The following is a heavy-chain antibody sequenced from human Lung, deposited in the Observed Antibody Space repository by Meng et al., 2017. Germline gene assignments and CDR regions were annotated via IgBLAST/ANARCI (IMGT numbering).Heavy chain of an antibody. CDR3: ARGPTTMAHDFDY. CDR2: IDHSRST. J-gene: IGHJ4*02. D-gene: IGHD4-11*01. CDR1: DGSFSDYY. V-gene: IGHV4-34*01. Sequence: LQLLRWGVRVLEPLEALLLHCVVPDGSFSDYYWSWIRQPPGKGLEWIGEIDHSRSTNYNPSLARRATISVDTSQNNLSLKLSSVTAADSAVYYCARGPTTMAHDFDYWGQGTLVTVSS.